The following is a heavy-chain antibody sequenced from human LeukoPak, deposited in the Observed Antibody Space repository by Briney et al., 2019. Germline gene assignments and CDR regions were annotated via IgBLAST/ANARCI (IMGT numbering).Heavy chain of an antibody. CDR1: GGSISSSNW. CDR2: IYHSGST. V-gene: IGHV4-4*02. Sequence: SETLSLTCAVSGGSISSSNWWSWVRQPPGKGLEWIGEIYHSGSTNYNPSLKSRVTISVDTSKNQFSLKLSSVTAADTAVYYCARVVTAYGGLNYYYYYYMDVWGKGTTVTVSS. D-gene: IGHD3-10*01. J-gene: IGHJ6*03. CDR3: ARVVTAYGGLNYYYYYYMDV.